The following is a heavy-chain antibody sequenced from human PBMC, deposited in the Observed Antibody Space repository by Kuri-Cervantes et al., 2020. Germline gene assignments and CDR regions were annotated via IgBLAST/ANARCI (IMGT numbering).Heavy chain of an antibody. Sequence: GGSLRLSCEASGFTFRSSWMSWVRQAPGKGLEWVANIKQDESDKYYVDSVKGRFTISRDNAKNSLYLQMNSLRAEDTAVYYCARADCSGGSCYSLGVFDIWGQGTMVTCSS. CDR3: ARADCSGGSCYSLGVFDI. D-gene: IGHD2-15*01. V-gene: IGHV3-7*01. J-gene: IGHJ3*02. CDR1: GFTFRSSW. CDR2: IKQDESDK.